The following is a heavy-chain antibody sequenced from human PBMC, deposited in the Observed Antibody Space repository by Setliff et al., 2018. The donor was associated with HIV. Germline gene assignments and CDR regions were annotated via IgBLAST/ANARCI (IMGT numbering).Heavy chain of an antibody. CDR1: GYSITSSYY. D-gene: IGHD6-13*01. J-gene: IGHJ6*03. CDR2: IYSSGSP. V-gene: IGHV4-38-2*01. CDR3: ARHRDPPGTSWIYYYYYMDL. Sequence: SETLSLTCAVSGYSITSSYYWGWIRQPPGKGLEWIGSIYSSGSPSYNPSLSSRLTISVDTSKNHVSLRLSSVTAADTGVYYCARHRDPPGTSWIYYYYYMDLWGEGTTVTVSS.